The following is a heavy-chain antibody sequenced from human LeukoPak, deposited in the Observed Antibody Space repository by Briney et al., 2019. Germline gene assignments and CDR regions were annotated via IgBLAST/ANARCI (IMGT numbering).Heavy chain of an antibody. CDR1: GFRVGGVW. CDR2: INQDGSEK. D-gene: IGHD3-16*01. CDR3: TRDVREAYDI. J-gene: IGHJ3*02. Sequence: GGSLRLSCEASGFRVGGVWMNWVRQAPGKGPERVANINQDGSEKLYVDSVKGRFTISRDNAKNSLYLQMNSLRVEDTAVYYCTRDVREAYDIWGHGTMVTVSS. V-gene: IGHV3-7*01.